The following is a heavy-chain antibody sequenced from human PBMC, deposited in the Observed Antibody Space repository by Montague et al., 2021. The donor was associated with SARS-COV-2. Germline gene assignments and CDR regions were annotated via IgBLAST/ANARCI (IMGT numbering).Heavy chain of an antibody. CDR3: TRLSLGWNTD. CDR2: IYFSGST. CDR1: GDSMTDSY. V-gene: IGHV4-59*08. J-gene: IGHJ1*01. Sequence: SETLSLTCTVSGDSMTDSYWSWIRQPPGKGLEYIGYIYFSGSTNCNPSLESRLTISVDTSKNQFSLKLSSVTAADTAVYFCTRLSLGWNTDWGQGTLVTVSS. D-gene: IGHD1-1*01.